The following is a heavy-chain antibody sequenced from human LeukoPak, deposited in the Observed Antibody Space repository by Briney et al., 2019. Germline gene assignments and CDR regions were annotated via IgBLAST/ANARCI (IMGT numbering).Heavy chain of an antibody. D-gene: IGHD6-13*01. V-gene: IGHV4-38-2*01. CDR2: IYHSGST. CDR1: GYSISSGYY. CDR3: ARLRGAAADYYYYYYMDV. Sequence: PSETLSLTCAVSGYSISSGYYWGWIRQPPGQGLEWIRSIYHSGSTYYNPSLKSRVTISVDTSKNQFSLKLSSVTAADTAVYYCARLRGAAADYYYYYYMDVWGKGTTVTVSS. J-gene: IGHJ6*03.